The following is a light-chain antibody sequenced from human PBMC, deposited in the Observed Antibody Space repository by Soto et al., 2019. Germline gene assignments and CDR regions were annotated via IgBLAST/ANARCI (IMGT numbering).Light chain of an antibody. Sequence: QSVLTQPPSVSAAPGQKVTISCSGTTSNIGNNYVSWYQELPGTVPKLLIYDSHKRPSGIPDRFSGSKSGTSATLGITGLQTGDEADYYCGTWDSSLSAMLFGGGTKLTVL. CDR3: GTWDSSLSAML. J-gene: IGLJ2*01. CDR2: DSH. V-gene: IGLV1-51*01. CDR1: TSNIGNNY.